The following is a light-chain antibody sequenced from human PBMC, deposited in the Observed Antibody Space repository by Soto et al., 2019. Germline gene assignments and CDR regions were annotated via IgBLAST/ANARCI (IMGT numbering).Light chain of an antibody. J-gene: IGKJ4*01. Sequence: EIVLTQSPGTLSLSPGEGATLSCRASQSVSSNYLAWYHHKPGQAPRLLIYGASSRATGVPDRFSGSGSGTDFTFTISRLEPEDFAVYYCQQYGSSPLTFGGGTKVEIK. CDR1: QSVSSNY. CDR2: GAS. V-gene: IGKV3-20*01. CDR3: QQYGSSPLT.